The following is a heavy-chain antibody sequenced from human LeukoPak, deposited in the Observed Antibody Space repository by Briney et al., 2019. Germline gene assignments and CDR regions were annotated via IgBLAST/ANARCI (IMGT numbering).Heavy chain of an antibody. D-gene: IGHD3-22*01. Sequence: GASVKVSCKASGYTFTSYDINWVRQATGQGLEWMGWMNPNSGNTGYAQKFQGRVTMTRDTSTSTVYMELSSLRSEDTAVYYCARDLLIVVVMDLDYYYGMDVWGQGTTVTVSS. CDR2: MNPNSGNT. CDR3: ARDLLIVVVMDLDYYYGMDV. J-gene: IGHJ6*02. CDR1: GYTFTSYD. V-gene: IGHV1-8*01.